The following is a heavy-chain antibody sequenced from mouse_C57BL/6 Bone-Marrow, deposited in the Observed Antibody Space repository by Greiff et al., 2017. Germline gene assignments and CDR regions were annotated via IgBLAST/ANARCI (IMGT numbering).Heavy chain of an antibody. V-gene: IGHV1-69*01. CDR1: GYTFTSYW. CDR2: IDPADSYT. Sequence: VQLQQPGAELVMPGASVKLSCKASGYTFTSYWMHWVKQRPGQGLEWIGEIDPADSYTNYNQKFKGKSTLTVDKSSSTAYMQLHSLTSEDSAVYYCASEGLLDFFAYWGQGTLVTVSA. CDR3: ASEGLLDFFAY. D-gene: IGHD2-10*01. J-gene: IGHJ3*01.